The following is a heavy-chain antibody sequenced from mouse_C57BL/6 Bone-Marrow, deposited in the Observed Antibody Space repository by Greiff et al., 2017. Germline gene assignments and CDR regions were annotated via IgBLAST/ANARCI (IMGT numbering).Heavy chain of an antibody. V-gene: IGHV1-61*01. Sequence: VQLQQSGAELVRPGSSVKLSCKASGYTFTSYWMDWVKQRPGQGLEWIGNIYPSDSETHYNQKFKDKATLTVDKSSSTAYMQLSSLTSEDSAVYYCARDYDYPSFAYWGQGTLVTVSA. CDR1: GYTFTSYW. CDR3: ARDYDYPSFAY. D-gene: IGHD2-4*01. J-gene: IGHJ3*01. CDR2: IYPSDSET.